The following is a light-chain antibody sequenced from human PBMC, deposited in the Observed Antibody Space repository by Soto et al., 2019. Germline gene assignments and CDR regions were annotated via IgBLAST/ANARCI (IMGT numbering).Light chain of an antibody. Sequence: QSALTQPASVTGSPGQSITISCSGTSSDIGAYNYVSWYQQHPGKAPKLVIYDVRHRPSGIPNRFSGSKSGYTASLTISGLRAEDEADYYCSSYTSISTLYVFGTGTNLTVL. J-gene: IGLJ1*01. CDR3: SSYTSISTLYV. CDR1: SSDIGAYNY. CDR2: DVR. V-gene: IGLV2-14*03.